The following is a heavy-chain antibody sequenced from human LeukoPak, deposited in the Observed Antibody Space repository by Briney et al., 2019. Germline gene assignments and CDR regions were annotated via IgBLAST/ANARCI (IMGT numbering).Heavy chain of an antibody. V-gene: IGHV3-15*01. J-gene: IGHJ6*02. Sequence: GGSLRLSCAASGFTFNNPWMSWVRQAPGKGLEWVGRIKSKTDGGATDHAAPVKGRFTISRDDSKNTLYLQMNSLKTEDTAVYYCTTVAWVRGVITYYYGMDVWGQGTTVTVSS. CDR1: GFTFNNPW. D-gene: IGHD3-10*01. CDR3: TTVAWVRGVITYYYGMDV. CDR2: IKSKTDGGAT.